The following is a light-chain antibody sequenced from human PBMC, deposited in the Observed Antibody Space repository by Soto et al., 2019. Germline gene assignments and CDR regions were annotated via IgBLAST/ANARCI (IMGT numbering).Light chain of an antibody. CDR1: SSDVGSYNL. CDR3: CSYAGSGTWV. V-gene: IGLV2-23*01. CDR2: EGS. J-gene: IGLJ3*02. Sequence: QSALTQPASVSGSPGQSITISCTGTSSDVGSYNLVSWYQQHPGKAPKLMIYEGSPRPSGVSNRFSGSKSGNTSSLTISGLQAEDEANYYCCSYAGSGTWVFGGGTQLTVL.